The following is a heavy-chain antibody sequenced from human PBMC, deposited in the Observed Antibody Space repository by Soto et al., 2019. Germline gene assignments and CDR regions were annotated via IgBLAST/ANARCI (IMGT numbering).Heavy chain of an antibody. Sequence: QVQLQESGPGLVKPSETLALTCTVSGGSVSSGSFYWTWIRQPPGKGLEWIGYICDSGTTTYNPSLKSRVTISLQTSKNQFALKLRSVAGAGPAVYDCARPHTGYDPLGLAVWGQGITVTVSS. D-gene: IGHD5-12*01. CDR3: ARPHTGYDPLGLAV. V-gene: IGHV4-61*01. CDR1: GGSVSSGSFY. J-gene: IGHJ6*02. CDR2: ICDSGTT.